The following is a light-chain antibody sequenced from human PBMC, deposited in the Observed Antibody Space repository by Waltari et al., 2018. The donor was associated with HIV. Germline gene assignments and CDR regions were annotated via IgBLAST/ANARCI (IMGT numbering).Light chain of an antibody. CDR1: QSISSW. CDR2: KAS. CDR3: QQYGTYRRT. Sequence: DIQMTQSPSTLSASVGDRVTITCRASQSISSWLAWYQQKPGKAPKLLIYKASSLESGVPSRFSGSGSGTEFTLTISSLQPDDFATYYCQQYGTYRRTFGQGTNVEIK. V-gene: IGKV1-5*03. J-gene: IGKJ1*01.